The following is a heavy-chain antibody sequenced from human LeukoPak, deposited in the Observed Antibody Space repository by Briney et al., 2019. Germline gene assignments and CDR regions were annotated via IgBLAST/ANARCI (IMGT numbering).Heavy chain of an antibody. CDR2: ISYDGSKK. Sequence: PGGSLRLSCEASGFTFSNYDMHWVRQGPGKGLEWLAVISYDGSKKDYADSVKGRFTISRDNSKNTLYLQMNSLRDEDSAAYYCARVYLESLTAGYFDHWGQGTLVTVSP. CDR3: ARVYLESLTAGYFDH. V-gene: IGHV3-30*03. D-gene: IGHD2-8*01. J-gene: IGHJ4*02. CDR1: GFTFSNYD.